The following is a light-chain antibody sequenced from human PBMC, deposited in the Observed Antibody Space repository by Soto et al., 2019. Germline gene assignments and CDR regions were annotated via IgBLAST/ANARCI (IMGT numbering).Light chain of an antibody. CDR1: SSNIASNT. J-gene: IGLJ1*01. V-gene: IGLV1-44*01. CDR3: ASWDDSLNGNV. CDR2: SND. Sequence: QSVLTHPPSASGTPGQRVTVSCSGSSSNIASNTVNWYQQLPGTAPKLLIYSNDQRPSGVPDRFSASKSGTSASLAISGLQSEDEADYYCASWDDSLNGNVFGTGTKVTVL.